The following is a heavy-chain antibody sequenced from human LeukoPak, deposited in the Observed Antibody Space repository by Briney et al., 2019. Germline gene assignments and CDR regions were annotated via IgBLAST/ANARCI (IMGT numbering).Heavy chain of an antibody. Sequence: SETLSLTCTVSGASISSSTYYWDWIRQPPGKGLEGIGSIYYSGITYYNPSLESRVTISVDTSKNQFSLKLSSVTAADTAVYYCTRHLSSGYGIYYFDYWGQGTLLTVSS. D-gene: IGHD5-12*01. CDR2: IYYSGIT. CDR1: GASISSSTYY. CDR3: TRHLSSGYGIYYFDY. J-gene: IGHJ4*02. V-gene: IGHV4-39*01.